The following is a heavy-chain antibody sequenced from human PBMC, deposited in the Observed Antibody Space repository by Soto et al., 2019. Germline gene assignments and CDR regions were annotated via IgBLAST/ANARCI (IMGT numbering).Heavy chain of an antibody. CDR2: IRPSGDNT. D-gene: IGHD3-16*01. V-gene: IGHV3-23*01. CDR1: GFPFSTYE. Sequence: EVQLLESGGGLVQPGGSLRLSCAASGFPFSTYEMSWVRQAPGKGLEWVSVIRPSGDNTYYADSVKGRFTISRDNSKNRLYVQMDGLIAGDTGLYWCVEGGWLDYWGQGTVVTVYS. J-gene: IGHJ4*02. CDR3: VEGGWLDY.